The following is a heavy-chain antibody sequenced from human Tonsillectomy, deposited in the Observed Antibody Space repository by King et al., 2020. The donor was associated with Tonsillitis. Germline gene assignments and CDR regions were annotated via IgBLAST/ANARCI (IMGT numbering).Heavy chain of an antibody. Sequence: VQLQQWGAGMLKPSETLSLSCVVYGDPFNGYFWSWLRQSPGKGLEWIGDINHRGVTTYNPSLRGRLAMSVDTSKNHFSLKLNSVTAADTAVYYCAGQWLAEVWFGPWGQGTPVTVSS. J-gene: IGHJ5*02. CDR3: AGQWLAEVWFGP. V-gene: IGHV4-34*01. CDR2: INHRGVT. CDR1: GDPFNGYF. D-gene: IGHD6-19*01.